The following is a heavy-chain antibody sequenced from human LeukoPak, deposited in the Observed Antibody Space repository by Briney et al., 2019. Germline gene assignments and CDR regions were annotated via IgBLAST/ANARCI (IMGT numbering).Heavy chain of an antibody. CDR3: ARVLSVSYCDS. D-gene: IGHD2/OR15-2a*01. J-gene: IGHJ4*02. CDR2: IYSGGTT. CDR1: GFIFSHYA. Sequence: PGGSLRLSCAASGFIFSHYAMHWVRQAPGKGLEWVSVIYSGGTTYYADSVKGRFTISRDNSKNTLYLQMNSLRGEDTAVYYCARVLSVSYCDSWGQGTLVTVSS. V-gene: IGHV3-53*01.